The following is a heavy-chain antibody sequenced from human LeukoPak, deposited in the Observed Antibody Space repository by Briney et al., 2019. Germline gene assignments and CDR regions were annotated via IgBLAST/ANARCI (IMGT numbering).Heavy chain of an antibody. D-gene: IGHD2-21*01. Sequence: GGSLRLSCAASGFTFSSYGMSWVRQAPGKGLEWVSAISGSGGSTYYADSVKGRFTISRDNSRSTLSLQMDSLRAEDTAVYYCARVQTPYYGGDEIAYWGQGTLVTVSS. J-gene: IGHJ4*02. CDR2: ISGSGGST. CDR3: ARVQTPYYGGDEIAY. V-gene: IGHV3-23*01. CDR1: GFTFSSYG.